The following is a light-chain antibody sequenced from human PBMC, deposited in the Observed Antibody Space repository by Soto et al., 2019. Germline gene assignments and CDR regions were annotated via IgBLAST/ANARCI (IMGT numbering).Light chain of an antibody. Sequence: DMQLPQSHCTLSASVGESVTLTCRASQSISSWLAWYQQKPGKAPKLLIYDASSLESGVPSRFSGSGSGTEFTLTISSLQPDDFATYYCQQYNSYSPLTFGGGTKVDIK. V-gene: IGKV1-5*01. CDR2: DAS. CDR3: QQYNSYSPLT. J-gene: IGKJ4*01. CDR1: QSISSW.